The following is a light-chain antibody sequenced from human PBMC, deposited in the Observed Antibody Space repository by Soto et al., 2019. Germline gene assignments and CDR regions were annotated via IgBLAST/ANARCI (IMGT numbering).Light chain of an antibody. V-gene: IGKV3-11*01. J-gene: IGKJ1*01. CDR1: QSVSSY. CDR2: DAS. CDR3: QYYDESMWT. Sequence: DILLTQSPASLSFSPGDSATLSCRASQSVSSYLAWYQQKPGQAPRLLIYDASNRATGIPDRFSGSGSGTDFTLSINRLEPEDFAVYYCQYYDESMWTCGQGTKVDIK.